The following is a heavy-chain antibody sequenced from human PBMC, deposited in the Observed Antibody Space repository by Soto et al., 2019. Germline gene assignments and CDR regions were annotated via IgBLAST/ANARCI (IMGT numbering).Heavy chain of an antibody. CDR3: ARGEILTGYREYYFDY. D-gene: IGHD3-9*01. CDR2: ISSNGGST. Sequence: EVQLVESGGGLVQPGGSLRLSCAASGFTFSSYAMHWVRQAPGKGLEYVSAISSNGGSTYYANSVKGRFTISRDNSKNTLYLQMGSLRAEDMAVYYCARGEILTGYREYYFDYWGQGTLVTVSS. CDR1: GFTFSSYA. V-gene: IGHV3-64*01. J-gene: IGHJ4*02.